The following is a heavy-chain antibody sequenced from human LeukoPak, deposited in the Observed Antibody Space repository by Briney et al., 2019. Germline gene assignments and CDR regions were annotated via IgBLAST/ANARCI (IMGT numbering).Heavy chain of an antibody. CDR1: SGSISSGGYS. J-gene: IGHJ4*02. CDR3: ARAVAKRTNYVLSP. V-gene: IGHV4-30-2*01. D-gene: IGHD3-16*01. CDR2: IYHSGST. Sequence: SETLSLTCAVSSGSISSGGYSWSWIRQPPGKGLEWIGYIYHSGSTYYNPSLKSRVTISVDRSKNQFSLKLSSVTAADTAVYYCARAVAKRTNYVLSPWGQGTLVTVSS.